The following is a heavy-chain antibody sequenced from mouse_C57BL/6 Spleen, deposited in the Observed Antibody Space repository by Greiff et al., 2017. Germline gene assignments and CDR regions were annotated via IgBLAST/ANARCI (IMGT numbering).Heavy chain of an antibody. D-gene: IGHD4-1*01. Sequence: VQLQQPGAELVKPGASVKMSCKASGYTFTSYWITWVKQRPGQGLEWIGDIYPGSGSTNYNQKFKDKATLTVDKSSSTAYMQLSSLTSEDSAVYYCANWDAAYWGQGTLVTVSA. CDR2: IYPGSGST. J-gene: IGHJ3*01. V-gene: IGHV1-55*01. CDR3: ANWDAAY. CDR1: GYTFTSYW.